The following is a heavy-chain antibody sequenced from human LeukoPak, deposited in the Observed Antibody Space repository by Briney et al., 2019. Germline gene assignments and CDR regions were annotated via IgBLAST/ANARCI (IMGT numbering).Heavy chain of an antibody. CDR2: IKQDGSEK. CDR1: GFTLSSYW. CDR3: AEWSGLDY. D-gene: IGHD3-3*01. Sequence: GGSLRLSCAASGFTLSSYWMSRVRQAPGKGLEWVANIKQDGSEKYYVDSVKGRFTISRDNAKNSLYLQMNSLRAEDTAVYYCAEWSGLDYWGQGTLATVSS. V-gene: IGHV3-7*01. J-gene: IGHJ4*02.